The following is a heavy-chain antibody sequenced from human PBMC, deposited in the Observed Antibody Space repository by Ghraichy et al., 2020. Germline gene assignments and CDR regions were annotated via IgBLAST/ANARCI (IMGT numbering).Heavy chain of an antibody. CDR3: ARRMGFYGSGSYYLFDY. Sequence: SETLSLTCAVYGGSFSGYYWSWIRQPPGKGLEWIGEINHSGSTNYNPSLKSRVTISVDTSKNQFSLKLSSVTAADTAVYYCARRMGFYGSGSYYLFDYWGQGTLVTVSS. CDR2: INHSGST. CDR1: GGSFSGYY. D-gene: IGHD3-10*01. J-gene: IGHJ4*02. V-gene: IGHV4-34*01.